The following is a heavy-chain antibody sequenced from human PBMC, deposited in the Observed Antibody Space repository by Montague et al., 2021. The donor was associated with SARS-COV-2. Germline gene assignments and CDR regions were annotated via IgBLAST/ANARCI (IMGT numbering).Heavy chain of an antibody. Sequence: SLRLSCAASGFLFSNYAMTWVRQAPAKGLEWVPTMSGSGVRRDYADSVKGRFTISRDPSKNTLYLQMNSLRVEDTAVYYWPKDTARIRIAMARMDVWGQGTTVIVSS. D-gene: IGHD6-19*01. CDR1: GFLFSNYA. CDR3: PKDTARIRIAMARMDV. V-gene: IGHV3-23*01. J-gene: IGHJ6*02. CDR2: MSGSGVRR.